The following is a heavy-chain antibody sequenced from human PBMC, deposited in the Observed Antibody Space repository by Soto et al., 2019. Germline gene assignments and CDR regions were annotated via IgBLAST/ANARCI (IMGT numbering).Heavy chain of an antibody. CDR3: AKDEHSSGWLYMGWFAP. CDR1: GFTFDDYA. V-gene: IGHV3-9*01. CDR2: ISWNSGSI. D-gene: IGHD6-19*01. J-gene: IGHJ5*02. Sequence: EVQLVESGGGLVQPGRSLRLSCAASGFTFDDYAMHWVRQAPGKGLEWVSGISWNSGSIGYADSVKGRFTISRDNAKNSLYLQMNSLRAEDTALYYCAKDEHSSGWLYMGWFAPWGQGTLVTVSS.